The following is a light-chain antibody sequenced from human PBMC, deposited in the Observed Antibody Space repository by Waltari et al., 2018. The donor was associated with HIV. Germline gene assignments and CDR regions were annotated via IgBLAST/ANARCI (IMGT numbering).Light chain of an antibody. CDR2: EDN. CDR1: SGSIASNY. Sequence: NFMLTQPHSVSESPGKTVTISCTRSSGSIASNYVQWYQQRPGSSPTTVIYEDNQRPSVVPDRFSGSIDSSSNSASLTISGLKTEDEADYYCQSSDSSNWVFGGGTKLTVL. V-gene: IGLV6-57*01. J-gene: IGLJ3*02. CDR3: QSSDSSNWV.